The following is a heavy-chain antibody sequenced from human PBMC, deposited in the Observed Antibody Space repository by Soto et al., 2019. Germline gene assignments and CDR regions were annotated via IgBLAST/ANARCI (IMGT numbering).Heavy chain of an antibody. J-gene: IGHJ6*02. D-gene: IGHD3-9*01. Sequence: PSETLSLTCTVSGGSISSGDYYWSWIRQPPGKGLEWIGYIYYSGSTYYNPSLKSRVTISVDTSKNQFSLKLSSVTAADTAVYYCARGDYDILTGYCSGMDVWGQGTTVTVSS. V-gene: IGHV4-30-4*01. CDR1: GGSISSGDYY. CDR2: IYYSGST. CDR3: ARGDYDILTGYCSGMDV.